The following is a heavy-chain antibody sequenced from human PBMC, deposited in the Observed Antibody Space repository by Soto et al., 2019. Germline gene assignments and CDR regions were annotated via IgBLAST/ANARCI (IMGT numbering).Heavy chain of an antibody. CDR1: GFTLSRHT. D-gene: IGHD3-22*01. Sequence: GGSLRLSCAASGFTLSRHTVNWVRQAPGKGLEWVSFIGSRTSDIYYADSVKGRFTISRDNAKNSLYLDLTRLRAEDTAVYFCVRDYYDTSGYPNTFDMWGQGTMVTVSS. CDR2: IGSRTSDI. CDR3: VRDYYDTSGYPNTFDM. J-gene: IGHJ3*02. V-gene: IGHV3-21*01.